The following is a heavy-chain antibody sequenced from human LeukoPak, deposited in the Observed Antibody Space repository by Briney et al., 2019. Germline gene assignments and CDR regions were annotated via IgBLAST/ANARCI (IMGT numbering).Heavy chain of an antibody. D-gene: IGHD5-18*01. CDR2: INHSGST. V-gene: IGHV4-34*01. Sequence: SETLSLTCAGYGGSFSGYYWSWIRQPPGKGLEWMGEINHSGSTNHNPSLKSRVTISVDTSKNQFSLKLSSVTAADTAVYYCAREDHTAMVDSWGQGTLVTVSS. CDR1: GGSFSGYY. CDR3: AREDHTAMVDS. J-gene: IGHJ4*02.